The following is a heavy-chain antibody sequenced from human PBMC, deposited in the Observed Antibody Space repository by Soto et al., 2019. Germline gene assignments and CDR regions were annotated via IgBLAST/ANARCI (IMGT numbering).Heavy chain of an antibody. J-gene: IGHJ4*02. CDR3: ARGRYGDY. CDR1: GYTFTSYG. CDR2: ISAHNGNT. Sequence: QVHLVQSGAEVKKPGASVKVSCKASGYTFTSYGITWVRQAPGQGLEWMGWISAHNGNTDYAQKLQGRVIVTRDTSTSTAYMELRSLXXDXTXVXYCARGRYGDYWGQGALVTVSS. V-gene: IGHV1-18*01. D-gene: IGHD1-1*01.